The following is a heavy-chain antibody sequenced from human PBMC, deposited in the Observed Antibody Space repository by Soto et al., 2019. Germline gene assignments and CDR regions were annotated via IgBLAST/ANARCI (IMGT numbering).Heavy chain of an antibody. V-gene: IGHV3-7*01. CDR1: GFAFSNYW. CDR2: MNQDLSLI. D-gene: IGHD2-2*01. CDR3: ARDRVPNTPDY. Sequence: GGTVRLSCAVSGFAFSNYWMKWVRQASGKVLEWVDYMNQDLSLIYYVNSLRSRFTISRDNVKNSLYLQMNSLRVDDTAVYYCARDRVPNTPDYWGQGTLVTVSS. J-gene: IGHJ4*02.